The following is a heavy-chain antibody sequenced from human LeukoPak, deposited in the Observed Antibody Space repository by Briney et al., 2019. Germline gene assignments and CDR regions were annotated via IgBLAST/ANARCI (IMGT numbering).Heavy chain of an antibody. CDR2: ISAGSDYI. Sequence: PGASLRLSCEASGFTFSSDNMNWVRQAPGEGLEWVSSISAGSDYIYYADSVKGRFTVSRDNARNSLNLQMNSLGVEDTAVYYCARGSCTIKPCYIRAQFFQYWGQGTLVTVSS. CDR3: ARGSCTIKPCYIRAQFFQY. D-gene: IGHD2-8*01. J-gene: IGHJ1*01. V-gene: IGHV3-21*01. CDR1: GFTFSSDN.